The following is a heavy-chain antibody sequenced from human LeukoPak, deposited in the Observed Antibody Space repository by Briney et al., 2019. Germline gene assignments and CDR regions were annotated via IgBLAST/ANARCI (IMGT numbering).Heavy chain of an antibody. D-gene: IGHD3-3*01. CDR2: ISSSGGTI. J-gene: IGHJ4*02. CDR3: ARDELEWLPHYFDY. V-gene: IGHV3-48*03. Sequence: GGSLRLSCAASGFTFSSYEMNWVRQAPGKGLEWVSYISSSGGTIYYADSVKGRFTISRDNAKNSLYLQMNSLRAEDTAVYYCARDELEWLPHYFDYWGQGTLVTVSS. CDR1: GFTFSSYE.